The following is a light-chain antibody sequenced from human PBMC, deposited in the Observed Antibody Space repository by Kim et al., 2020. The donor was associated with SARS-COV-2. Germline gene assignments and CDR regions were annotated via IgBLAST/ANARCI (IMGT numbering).Light chain of an antibody. V-gene: IGKV3-20*01. Sequence: DIVLTQSPGTLYLYPGERATLSCRASQSVTFLAWYQQKPGQAPRLLIYSTSARATGIPDRFSGSGSGTDFTLTISRLASEDFAVYYCQQYGTSLTFGRRTKVDIK. CDR1: QSVTF. CDR2: STS. J-gene: IGKJ4*01. CDR3: QQYGTSLT.